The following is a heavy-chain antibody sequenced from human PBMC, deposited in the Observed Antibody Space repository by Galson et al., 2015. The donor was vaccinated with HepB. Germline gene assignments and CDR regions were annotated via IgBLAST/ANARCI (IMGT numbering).Heavy chain of an antibody. CDR2: ISWNSGYI. CDR3: AKSDSGYDWTVEY. Sequence: SLRLSCAASGFTFDNYGMHWVRQAPGKGLEWVSGISWNSGYIGYADSVKGRFTISRDNAKNSLYLQMNSLRPEDTALYYCAKSDSGYDWTVEYWGQGTLVTVSS. J-gene: IGHJ4*02. CDR1: GFTFDNYG. V-gene: IGHV3-9*01. D-gene: IGHD5-12*01.